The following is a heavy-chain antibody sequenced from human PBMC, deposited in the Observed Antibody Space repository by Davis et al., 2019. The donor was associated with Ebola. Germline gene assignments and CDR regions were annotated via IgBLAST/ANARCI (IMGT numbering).Heavy chain of an antibody. CDR2: IYYTGAT. Sequence: GSLRLSCTVAGGSISNSYWSWIRQPPGKGLEWIGYIYYTGATNYNPSLKSRVTISVDTSKNQFSLKLSSVTAADTAVYYCARARGYSYGALNFDYWGQGTLVTVSS. J-gene: IGHJ4*02. V-gene: IGHV4-59*12. D-gene: IGHD5-18*01. CDR3: ARARGYSYGALNFDY. CDR1: GGSISNSY.